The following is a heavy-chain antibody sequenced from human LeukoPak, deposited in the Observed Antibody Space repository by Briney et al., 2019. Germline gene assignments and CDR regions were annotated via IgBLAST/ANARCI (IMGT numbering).Heavy chain of an antibody. D-gene: IGHD2-2*01. V-gene: IGHV4-39*07. CDR3: AKGGDGYCSSTSCYVINWFDP. CDR1: GGSIRSSYYY. Sequence: SETLSLTCTVSGGSIRSSYYYWGWIRQPPGKGLEWIGSIYDSGSTYYNPSLKSRVTISVDRSKNQFSLKLSSVTAADTAVYYCAKGGDGYCSSTSCYVINWFDPWGQGTLVTVSS. J-gene: IGHJ5*02. CDR2: IYDSGST.